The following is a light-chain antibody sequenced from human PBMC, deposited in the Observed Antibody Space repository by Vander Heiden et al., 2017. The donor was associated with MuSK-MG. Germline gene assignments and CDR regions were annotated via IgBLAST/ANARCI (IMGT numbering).Light chain of an antibody. V-gene: IGKV4-1*01. J-gene: IGKJ1*01. CDR3: QQFFATPWT. CDR1: HNILYNSNNKNY. CDR2: WAS. Sequence: DVVMTQPADSLAVSLGERATINRKSSHNILYNSNNKNYPAWYQQKPGQPPKLLISWASTRESGVPDRFSGSGSGKDFTLAISSLQAEDVAIYYCQQFFATPWTFGRGTTVEIK.